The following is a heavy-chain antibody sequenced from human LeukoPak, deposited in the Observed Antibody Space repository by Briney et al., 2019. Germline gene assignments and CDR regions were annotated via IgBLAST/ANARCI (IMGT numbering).Heavy chain of an antibody. J-gene: IGHJ6*03. CDR3: AKPPYYYGVYYMDV. CDR2: ISPSGDIT. D-gene: IGHD3-10*01. Sequence: PGGSLRLSCAASGFIFSSHGMNWVRQAPGKGLEWVSGISPSGDITYYADSVKGRFTISRDNSKNTLYLQMNSLRAEDTAVYYCAKPPYYYGVYYMDVWGKGTTVTISS. V-gene: IGHV3-23*01. CDR1: GFIFSSHG.